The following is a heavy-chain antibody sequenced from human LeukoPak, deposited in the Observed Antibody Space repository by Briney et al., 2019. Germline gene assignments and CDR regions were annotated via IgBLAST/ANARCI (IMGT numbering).Heavy chain of an antibody. J-gene: IGHJ4*02. V-gene: IGHV4-4*07. CDR1: GDSMRSYY. CDR2: IHTSGTT. Sequence: SETLSLTCTVSGDSMRSYYWSFIRQPAGKGLEWIGRIHTSGTTWYNASLKSRVTLSVDTSKHQFSLKLTSVTAADAAVYYCASSVGSTDYWGQGTLVTVSS. D-gene: IGHD1-26*01. CDR3: ASSVGSTDY.